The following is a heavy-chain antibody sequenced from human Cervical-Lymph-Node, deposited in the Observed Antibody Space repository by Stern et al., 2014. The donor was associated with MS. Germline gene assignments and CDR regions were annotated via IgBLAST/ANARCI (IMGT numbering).Heavy chain of an antibody. Sequence: EVQLVQSGGGLVQPGGSLRLSCAASGFTFSDFYMDWVRQVPGKGLEWVGRIRKKPERYSTDYAASVKGRFTISRDDSKNSLYLQMNNLKTEDTALYYCTRDHFGTYDYWGQGTLVTVSS. CDR3: TRDHFGTYDY. V-gene: IGHV3-72*01. CDR1: GFTFSDFY. J-gene: IGHJ4*02. CDR2: IRKKPERYST. D-gene: IGHD3-3*02.